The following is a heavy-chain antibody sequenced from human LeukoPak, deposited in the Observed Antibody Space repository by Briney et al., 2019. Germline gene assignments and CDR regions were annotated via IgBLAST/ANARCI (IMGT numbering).Heavy chain of an antibody. CDR1: EFTFSRYW. D-gene: IGHD1-14*01. V-gene: IGHV3-7*01. Sequence: GGSLRLSCEASEFTFSRYWMSWVRQAPGKGLEWVANIKQDGSEKNYVDSVKGRFTISRDNDKNSLYLQMNSLRAEDTAVYYCAKEGTGTLIRGASDIWGQGTMVTVSS. CDR2: IKQDGSEK. J-gene: IGHJ3*02. CDR3: AKEGTGTLIRGASDI.